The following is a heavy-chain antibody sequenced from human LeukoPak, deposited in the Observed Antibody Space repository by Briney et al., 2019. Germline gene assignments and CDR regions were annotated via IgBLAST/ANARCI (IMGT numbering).Heavy chain of an antibody. CDR1: RFSFSSYG. V-gene: IGHV3-30*02. D-gene: IGHD6-13*01. Sequence: PGGSLRLSCAASRFSFSSYGMHWVRQAPGKGLDWVAYIQYDGSNEQYADSVKGRFSISRDNAKNSLYLQMNSLRAEDTALYYCAKGGSSSWYANWFDPWGQGTLVTVSS. CDR2: IQYDGSNE. CDR3: AKGGSSSWYANWFDP. J-gene: IGHJ5*02.